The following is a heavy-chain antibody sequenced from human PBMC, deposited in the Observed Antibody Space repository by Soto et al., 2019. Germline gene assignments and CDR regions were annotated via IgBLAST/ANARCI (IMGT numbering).Heavy chain of an antibody. V-gene: IGHV1-18*01. D-gene: IGHD3-3*01. CDR3: ARVTSNYDFWSGYYSSYYFDD. CDR1: GYTFTSYG. Sequence: GASVKVSCKASGYTFTSYGISWVRQAPGQGLEWMGWISAYNGNTNYAQKLQGRVTMTTDTSTSTAYMELRSLRSDDTAVYYCARVTSNYDFWSGYYSSYYFDDWGQGTLVTVSS. CDR2: ISAYNGNT. J-gene: IGHJ4*02.